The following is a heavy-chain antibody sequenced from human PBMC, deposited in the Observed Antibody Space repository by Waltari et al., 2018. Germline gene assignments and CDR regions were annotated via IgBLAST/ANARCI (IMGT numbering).Heavy chain of an antibody. CDR2: IYYSGST. J-gene: IGHJ5*02. CDR1: AGSITSYY. D-gene: IGHD7-27*01. CDR3: ARDNWGSNWFDP. Sequence: QVQLQESGPGLVKPSETLSLTCTVPAGSITSYYCSWIRQPPGKGLEWIGYIYYSGSTDYNPSLKSRVTISVDTSKNQFSLKLSSVTAADTAVYYCARDNWGSNWFDPWGQGTLVTVSS. V-gene: IGHV4-59*01.